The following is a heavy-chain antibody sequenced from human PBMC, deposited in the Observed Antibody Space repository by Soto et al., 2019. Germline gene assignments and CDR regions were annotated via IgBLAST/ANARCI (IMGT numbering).Heavy chain of an antibody. CDR2: ISPSTSHI. CDR3: SGCSGGACHQNYGMDV. J-gene: IGHJ6*02. V-gene: IGHV3-21*01. CDR1: GFTFSSCT. D-gene: IGHD2-15*01. Sequence: EVHLVESGGGLVKPGGPLRLSCAVSGFTFSSCTMNWVRQAPGKGLDWVSSISPSTSHIYYADSVKGRFTISRDNAKNALFLHMNSLRGEDTAVYFCSGCSGGACHQNYGMDVWGQGTTVTVSS.